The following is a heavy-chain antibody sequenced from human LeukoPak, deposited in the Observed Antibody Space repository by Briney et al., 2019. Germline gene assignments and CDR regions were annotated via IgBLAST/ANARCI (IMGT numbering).Heavy chain of an antibody. D-gene: IGHD6-13*01. CDR2: ISSDGDNK. V-gene: IGHV3-30-3*01. Sequence: PGGSLRLSCAASGFTFSSYAMHWVRQAPGKGLEWVAVISSDGDNKHYADSVKGRFTISRDNSKNTLYLQMNSLRAEDTAVYYCARDPHGQQLDYWGQGTLVTVSS. CDR1: GFTFSSYA. J-gene: IGHJ4*02. CDR3: ARDPHGQQLDY.